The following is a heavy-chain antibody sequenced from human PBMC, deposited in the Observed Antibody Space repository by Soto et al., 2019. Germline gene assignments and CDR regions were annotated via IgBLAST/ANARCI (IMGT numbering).Heavy chain of an antibody. CDR1: GFTFSSYA. CDR3: ARATGADKEDY. Sequence: GGSLRLSCAASGFTFSSYAMSWVRQAPGKGLEWASAISGSGGSTYYADSVKGRFTISRDNSKNTLYLQMNSLRAEDTAVYYCARATGADKEDYWGQGTLVTVSS. J-gene: IGHJ4*02. CDR2: ISGSGGST. D-gene: IGHD3-10*01. V-gene: IGHV3-23*01.